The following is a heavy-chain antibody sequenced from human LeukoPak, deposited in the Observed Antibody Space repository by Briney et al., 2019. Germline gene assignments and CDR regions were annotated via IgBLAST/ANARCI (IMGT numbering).Heavy chain of an antibody. CDR2: IYHSGST. V-gene: IGHV4-30-2*01. CDR3: ARDRGGGVDY. CDR1: ACSISSGGYS. J-gene: IGHJ4*02. Sequence: SETLSLTCAVSACSISSGGYSWSWLRQPPGKGLEWIGYIYHSGSTYYIPSLKSRVTISVDRSKNQFSLKLSSVTAADTAVYYCARDRGGGVDYWGQGTLVTVS. D-gene: IGHD2-15*01.